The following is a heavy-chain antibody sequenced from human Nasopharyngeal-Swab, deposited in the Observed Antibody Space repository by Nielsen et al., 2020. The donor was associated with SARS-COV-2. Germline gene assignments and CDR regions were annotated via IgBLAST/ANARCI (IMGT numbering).Heavy chain of an antibody. V-gene: IGHV3-23*01. CDR3: AKDFRHNYDYWSGYFTN. D-gene: IGHD3-3*01. J-gene: IGHJ4*02. CDR1: GFTFSSCA. Sequence: GESLKISCVASGFTFSSCAMTWVRQAPGKGLQWLSTISGGGHRTYYADSVKGRFTISRDNSQNTLYLQMNSLRAEDTAVYYCAKDFRHNYDYWSGYFTNWGQGTLVTVSS. CDR2: ISGGGHRT.